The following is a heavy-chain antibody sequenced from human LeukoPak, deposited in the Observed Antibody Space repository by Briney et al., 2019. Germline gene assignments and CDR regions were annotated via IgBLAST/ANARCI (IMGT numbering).Heavy chain of an antibody. Sequence: GGSLRLSCVASGFTSSRYWMSWVRQTPGKGLEWVANINEDGREKYYVYSVNGRFTIPRDNAKTSLYLHMNSLRAEDTAVYFCVRDAYDDYQSLDYWGQGTLVTVSS. D-gene: IGHD4-17*01. V-gene: IGHV3-7*01. CDR3: VRDAYDDYQSLDY. CDR1: GFTSSRYW. J-gene: IGHJ4*02. CDR2: INEDGREK.